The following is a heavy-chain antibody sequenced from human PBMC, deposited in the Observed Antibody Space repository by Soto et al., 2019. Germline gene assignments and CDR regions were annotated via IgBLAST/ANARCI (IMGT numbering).Heavy chain of an antibody. CDR1: GFTVSSNY. CDR2: IYSGDST. V-gene: IGHV3-53*02. Sequence: EVQLVETGGGLIQPGGSLRLSCAASGFTVSSNYMSWVRQAPGKGLEWVSLIYSGDSTYSADSVKGRFTISRDISKNTLYLQMNSLRAEDTAMYYCARAHHYSTTWWDYWGQGTLVTVSS. CDR3: ARAHHYSTTWWDY. D-gene: IGHD6-13*01. J-gene: IGHJ4*02.